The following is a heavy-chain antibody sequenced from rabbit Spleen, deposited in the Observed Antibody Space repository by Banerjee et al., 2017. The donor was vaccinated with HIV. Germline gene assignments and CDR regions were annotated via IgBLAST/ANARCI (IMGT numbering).Heavy chain of an antibody. J-gene: IGHJ4*01. CDR2: IDPVFGST. V-gene: IGHV1S40*01. CDR3: VREAGYAGYGDGNL. Sequence: QSLEESGGDLIKPGASLTLTCKASGLEFSSSYWICWVRQGPGKGLEWIGYIDPVFGSTNYATWVNGRFTISSHNAQNTLYLQLNSLIVADTATYFCVREAGYAGYGDGNLWGPGTLVTVS. CDR1: GLEFSSSYW. D-gene: IGHD7-1*01.